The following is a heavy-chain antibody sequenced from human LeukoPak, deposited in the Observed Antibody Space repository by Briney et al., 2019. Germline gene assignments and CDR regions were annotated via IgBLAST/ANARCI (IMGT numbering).Heavy chain of an antibody. CDR1: GFTVSNNY. J-gene: IGHJ4*02. D-gene: IGHD2-2*01. CDR2: IYSDGTT. V-gene: IGHV3-53*05. CDR3: AKGNVVVPAATNFDY. Sequence: GGSLRLSCAASGFTVSNNYMSWVRQAPGKKLEWVSDIYSDGTTFYADSVKGRFTISRDNSKNTLYPQMNSLRAEDTAVYYCAKGNVVVPAATNFDYWGQGTLVTVSS.